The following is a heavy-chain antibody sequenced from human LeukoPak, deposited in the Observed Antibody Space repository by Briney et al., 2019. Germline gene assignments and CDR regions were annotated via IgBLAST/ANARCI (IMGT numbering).Heavy chain of an antibody. J-gene: IGHJ5*02. Sequence: QPGGSLRLSCAASGFTFSDCWMSWVRQAPGKGPEWVANIKVDGGDKFYADSVKGRFTISRDNAENSLHLQLNSLRVEDTAVYHCARGCAYSPNWFDLWGQGTLVTVSS. CDR2: IKVDGGDK. CDR3: ARGCAYSPNWFDL. V-gene: IGHV3-7*01. CDR1: GFTFSDCW. D-gene: IGHD3-16*01.